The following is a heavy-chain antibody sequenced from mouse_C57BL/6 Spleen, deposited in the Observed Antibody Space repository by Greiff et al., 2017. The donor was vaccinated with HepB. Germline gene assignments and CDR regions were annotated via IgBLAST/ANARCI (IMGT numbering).Heavy chain of an antibody. D-gene: IGHD2-12*01. Sequence: EVKVVESGGDLVKPGGSLKLSCAASGFTFSSYGMSWVRPTPDKRLVWVATISSGGSYTYYPDSVKGRFTISRDNAKNTLYLQMSSLKSEDTAMYYCASPNSHSFAYWGQGTLVTVSA. CDR2: ISSGGSYT. CDR3: ASPNSHSFAY. CDR1: GFTFSSYG. V-gene: IGHV5-6*01. J-gene: IGHJ3*01.